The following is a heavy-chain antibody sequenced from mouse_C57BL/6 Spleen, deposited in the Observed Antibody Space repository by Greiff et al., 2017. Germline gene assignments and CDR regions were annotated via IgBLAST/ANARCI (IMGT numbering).Heavy chain of an antibody. CDR1: GYTFTDYY. Sequence: VQLQQSGPELVKPGASVKISCKASGYTFTDYYMNWVKQSHGKSLEWIGDINPNNGGTSYNQKFKGKATLTVDKSSSTAYMERRSLTSEDSAVYYCEAYYDYDEGVFAYWGQGTLVTVSA. J-gene: IGHJ3*01. D-gene: IGHD2-4*01. V-gene: IGHV1-26*01. CDR2: INPNNGGT. CDR3: EAYYDYDEGVFAY.